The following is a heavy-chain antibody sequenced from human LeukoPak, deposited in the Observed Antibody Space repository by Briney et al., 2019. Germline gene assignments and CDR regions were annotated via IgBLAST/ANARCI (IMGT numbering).Heavy chain of an antibody. CDR3: ARSTYTSGWVDS. Sequence: PSETLSLTCAVYGGSFSGYYWSWIRQPPGKGLEWIGEINHSGSTNYNPSLKSRVTISVDTSKNQFSLKLSSVTAADTAVYYCARSTYTSGWVDSWGQGTLVTVSS. V-gene: IGHV4-34*01. D-gene: IGHD6-19*01. CDR2: INHSGST. CDR1: GGSFSGYY. J-gene: IGHJ4*02.